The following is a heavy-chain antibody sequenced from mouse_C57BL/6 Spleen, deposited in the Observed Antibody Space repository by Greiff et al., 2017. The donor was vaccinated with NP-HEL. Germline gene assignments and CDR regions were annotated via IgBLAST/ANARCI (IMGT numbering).Heavy chain of an antibody. Sequence: EVQGVESGGDLVKPGGSLKLSCAASGFTFSSYGMSWVRQTPDKRLEWVATISSGGSYTYYPDSVKGRFTISRDNAKNTLYLQMSSLKSEDTAMYYCARPQTGTDYYAMDYWGQGTSVTVSS. CDR1: GFTFSSYG. V-gene: IGHV5-6*01. CDR3: ARPQTGTDYYAMDY. D-gene: IGHD4-1*01. J-gene: IGHJ4*01. CDR2: ISSGGSYT.